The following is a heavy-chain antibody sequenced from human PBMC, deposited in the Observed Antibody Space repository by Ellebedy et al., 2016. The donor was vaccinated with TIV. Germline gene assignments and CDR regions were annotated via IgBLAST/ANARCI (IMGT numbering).Heavy chain of an antibody. D-gene: IGHD6-19*01. CDR1: GGSTSSYY. Sequence: MPSETLSLTCTVSGGSTSSYYWSWIRQPPGRRLEWIGYIYNNGGTNYNPSLKSRVAMSVDASKNQLSLTVTSVTSADTALYYCARGSGGVAGSGVFDIWGQGTKVTVSS. J-gene: IGHJ3*02. CDR2: IYNNGGT. V-gene: IGHV4-59*01. CDR3: ARGSGGVAGSGVFDI.